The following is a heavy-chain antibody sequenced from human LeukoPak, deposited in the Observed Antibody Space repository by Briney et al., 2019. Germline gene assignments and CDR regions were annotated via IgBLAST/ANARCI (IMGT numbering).Heavy chain of an antibody. CDR3: ASYYCSSGSCYFDT. J-gene: IGHJ4*02. D-gene: IGHD2-15*01. CDR1: GFTAGYNY. Sequence: GGSLRLSCAVSGFTAGYNYMSWVRQAPGKGLEWVSVIYRGDTYYADSVKGRFTISRDDSKNTVFLQMHRLRADDTAVYFSASYYCSSGSCYFDTWGQGTLVAVSS. CDR2: IYRGDT. V-gene: IGHV3-53*01.